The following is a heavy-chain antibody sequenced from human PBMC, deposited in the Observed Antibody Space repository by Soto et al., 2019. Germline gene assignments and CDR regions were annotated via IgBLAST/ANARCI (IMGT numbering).Heavy chain of an antibody. CDR3: ARGGPGAPFDY. J-gene: IGHJ4*02. CDR2: ISANSGNT. Sequence: QVQLVQSGAEVKKPGASVKVSCKASGYTFSSYGISWVRQAPGQGLEWMGWISANSGNTNYAQKVQGRVTITTNTTTSTAYMELRSLRSDDTAMYYCARGGPGAPFDYWGQGTPVTVSS. D-gene: IGHD1-26*01. CDR1: GYTFSSYG. V-gene: IGHV1-18*01.